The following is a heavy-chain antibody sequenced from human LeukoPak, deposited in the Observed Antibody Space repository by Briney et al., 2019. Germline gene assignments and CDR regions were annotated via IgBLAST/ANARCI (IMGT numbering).Heavy chain of an antibody. D-gene: IGHD2-8*02. CDR2: IDNDGSDT. Sequence: GGSLRLSCAASGFTFRGYWMSWIRQAPGKGLVWVSRIDNDGSDTIYADSVKGRFTISSDNAKNTLYLQMDSLGVKNAAVYYCIRVLVGTIDYCGQGTLVTVSS. CDR3: IRVLVGTIDY. J-gene: IGHJ4*02. V-gene: IGHV3-74*01. CDR1: GFTFRGYW.